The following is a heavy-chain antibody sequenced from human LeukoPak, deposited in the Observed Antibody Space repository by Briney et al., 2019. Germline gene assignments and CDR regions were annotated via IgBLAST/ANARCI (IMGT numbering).Heavy chain of an antibody. Sequence: GGSLRLSCAASGFTFSDYYMSWIRQAPGNGLGWDSYISSSGSTIYYADSVKGRFTISRDNAKNSLYLQMNSLRAEDTAVYYCARVGSGSSYFDYWGQGTLVTVSS. CDR1: GFTFSDYY. V-gene: IGHV3-11*04. D-gene: IGHD3-10*01. CDR3: ARVGSGSSYFDY. CDR2: ISSSGSTI. J-gene: IGHJ4*02.